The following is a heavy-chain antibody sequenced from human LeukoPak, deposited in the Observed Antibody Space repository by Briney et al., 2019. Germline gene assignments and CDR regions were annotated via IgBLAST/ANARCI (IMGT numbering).Heavy chain of an antibody. CDR3: ASTGRGYSYGLFDY. V-gene: IGHV4-38-2*02. J-gene: IGHJ4*02. D-gene: IGHD5-18*01. Sequence: SETLSLTCTVSGYSISSGYYWGWIRQPPGKGLEWIESIYHSGSTYYNPCLKSRLTISVETSKNQFSLKLSSVTAADTAVYYCASTGRGYSYGLFDYCGQGTIVTVSS. CDR2: IYHSGST. CDR1: GYSISSGYY.